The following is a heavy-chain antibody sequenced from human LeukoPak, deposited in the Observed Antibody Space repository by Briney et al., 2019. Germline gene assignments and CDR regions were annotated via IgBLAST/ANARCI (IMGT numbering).Heavy chain of an antibody. CDR2: INTNTGNP. CDR1: RYNFMSYG. D-gene: IGHD6-19*01. J-gene: IGHJ4*02. Sequence: ASVKVSCKASRYNFMSYGMHWVRQAPGQGLEWMGWINTNTGNPTYAQGFTGRYVFSLDISVSTAYLQISSLKAEDTAVYYCAKETVAEFEFDYWGQGTLVTVSS. CDR3: AKETVAEFEFDY. V-gene: IGHV7-4-1*02.